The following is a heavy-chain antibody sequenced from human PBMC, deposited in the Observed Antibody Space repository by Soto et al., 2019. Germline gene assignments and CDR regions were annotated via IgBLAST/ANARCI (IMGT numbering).Heavy chain of an antibody. CDR3: ARAVAVAADFDY. J-gene: IGHJ4*02. CDR1: GYTFTGYY. CDR2: VNPNSGGT. V-gene: IGHV1-2*04. D-gene: IGHD6-19*01. Sequence: ASVKVSCKASGYTFTGYYMHWVRQAPGQGLEWMGWVNPNSGGTNYAQKFQGWVTMTRDTSISTAYMELSRLRSDDTAVYYCARAVAVAADFDYWGQGTLVTVSS.